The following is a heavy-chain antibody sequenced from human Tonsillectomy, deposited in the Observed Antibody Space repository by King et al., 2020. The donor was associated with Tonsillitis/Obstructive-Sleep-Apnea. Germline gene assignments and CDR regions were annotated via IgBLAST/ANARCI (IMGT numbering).Heavy chain of an antibody. Sequence: VQMVESGGSLVQPGGSLRLSCAASGFTFSSYAMSWVRQAPGKGLEWVSAISGSGGSTYYADSVKGRFTISRDNSKNTLYLQMNSLRAEDTAVYYCAKDPFGFGPYYVSSGSQSCWFDPWGQGTLVTVSS. J-gene: IGHJ5*02. D-gene: IGHD3-22*01. CDR1: GFTFSSYA. CDR2: ISGSGGST. V-gene: IGHV3-23*04. CDR3: AKDPFGFGPYYVSSGSQSCWFDP.